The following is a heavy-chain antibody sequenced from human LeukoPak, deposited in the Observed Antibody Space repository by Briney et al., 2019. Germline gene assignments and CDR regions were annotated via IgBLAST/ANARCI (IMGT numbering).Heavy chain of an antibody. CDR2: ISYDGGNK. V-gene: IGHV3-30*04. J-gene: IGHJ4*02. Sequence: PGGSLRLFCAASGFTFSSYALHWVRQAPPKELEWVAVISYDGGNKYYADSVKGRFTISRDNSKNTLYLQMNSLRAEDTAVYYCASEAGWVVVITTLGYFDYWAQGPLVTVSS. CDR1: GFTFSSYA. D-gene: IGHD3-22*01. CDR3: ASEAGWVVVITTLGYFDY.